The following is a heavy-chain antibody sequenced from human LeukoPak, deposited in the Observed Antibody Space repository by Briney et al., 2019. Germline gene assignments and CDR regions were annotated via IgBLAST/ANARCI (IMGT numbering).Heavy chain of an antibody. CDR1: GYSISSGYY. V-gene: IGHV4-38-2*02. D-gene: IGHD3/OR15-3a*01. J-gene: IGHJ5*02. CDR3: ARDWTKGSWFDP. CDR2: IYHSGST. Sequence: SETLSLTCAVSGYSISSGYYWGWIRLPPGKGLEWIGSIYHSGSTYYNTSLKSRVTISVDTSKNQFSLKLSSVTAADTAVYYCARDWTKGSWFDPWGQGTLVTVSS.